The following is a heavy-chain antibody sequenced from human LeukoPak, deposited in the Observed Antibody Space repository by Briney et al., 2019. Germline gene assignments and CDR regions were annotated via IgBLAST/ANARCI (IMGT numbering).Heavy chain of an antibody. J-gene: IGHJ4*02. CDR3: ARVRGSGSYHFFDY. D-gene: IGHD1-26*01. Sequence: PSETLSLTCTVSGGSISSYYWSWIRQPPGKGLEWIGYIYYSGSTNYNPSLKSRVTISVDTSKNQFSLKLSSVTAADTAVYYCARVRGSGSYHFFDYWGQGTLVTVSS. CDR1: GGSISSYY. V-gene: IGHV4-59*01. CDR2: IYYSGST.